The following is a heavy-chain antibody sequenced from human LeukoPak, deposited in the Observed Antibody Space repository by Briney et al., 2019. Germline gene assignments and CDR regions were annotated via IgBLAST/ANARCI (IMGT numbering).Heavy chain of an antibody. CDR3: ARSDCSSTSCYTGHFDY. CDR1: GYTFTGYY. J-gene: IGHJ4*02. Sequence: GASVKSSCKASGYTFTGYYMHWVRQAPGQGLEWMGWINPNSGGTNYAQKFQGRVTMTRDTSISTAYMELSRLRSDDTAVYYCARSDCSSTSCYTGHFDYWGQGTLVTVSS. V-gene: IGHV1-2*02. D-gene: IGHD2-2*02. CDR2: INPNSGGT.